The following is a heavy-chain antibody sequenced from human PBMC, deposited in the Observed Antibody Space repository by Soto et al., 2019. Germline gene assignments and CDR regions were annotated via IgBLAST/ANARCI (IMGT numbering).Heavy chain of an antibody. J-gene: IGHJ4*02. V-gene: IGHV3-23*01. CDR2: ISGSGGST. Sequence: GGSLRLSCAASGFTFSSYAMSWVRQAPGKGLEWVSAISGSGGSTYYADSVKGRFTISRDNSKNTLYPQMNSLRAEDTAVYYCAKGYYYDSSGFPDYWGQGTLVTVSS. D-gene: IGHD3-22*01. CDR3: AKGYYYDSSGFPDY. CDR1: GFTFSSYA.